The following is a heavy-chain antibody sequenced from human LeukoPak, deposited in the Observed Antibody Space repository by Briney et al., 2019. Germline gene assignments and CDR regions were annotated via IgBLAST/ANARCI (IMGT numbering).Heavy chain of an antibody. D-gene: IGHD7-27*01. Sequence: GGSLRLSCAASGFIFSNYWMNWVRQAPGKGLEWVANIKQDGSEKYYVDSVKGRFTISRDNAKNSLYLQMNSLRAEDTAVYYCARALGSGDFDYWGQGTLVTVSS. CDR3: ARALGSGDFDY. V-gene: IGHV3-7*01. J-gene: IGHJ4*02. CDR2: IKQDGSEK. CDR1: GFIFSNYW.